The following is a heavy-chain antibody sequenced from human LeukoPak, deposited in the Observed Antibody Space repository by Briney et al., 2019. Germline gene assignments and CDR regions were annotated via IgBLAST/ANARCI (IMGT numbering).Heavy chain of an antibody. CDR1: GGSISSSSYY. J-gene: IGHJ3*02. V-gene: IGHV4-39*01. CDR2: IYYSGST. CDR3: ARQQEGAFDI. Sequence: SETLSLTCTVSGGSISSSSYYWGWIRQPPGKGLEWIGSIYYSGSTYYNPSLKSRVTISVDTSKNQFSLKLSSVTAADTAVHYCARQQEGAFDIWGQGTMVTVSS.